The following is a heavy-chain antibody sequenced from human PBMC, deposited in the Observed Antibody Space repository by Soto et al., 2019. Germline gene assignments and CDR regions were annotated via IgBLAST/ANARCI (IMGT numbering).Heavy chain of an antibody. D-gene: IGHD3-3*01. CDR2: IYSGGST. Sequence: EVQLVESGGGLVQPGGSLRLSCAASGFTVSSNSMSWVRQAPGKGLEWVSVIYSGGSTYYADSVKGRFTISRDNSKNTLYLQMNSLRAEDTAVYYCARDHYDFWSGHYYYYYMDVWGKGTTVTVSS. CDR3: ARDHYDFWSGHYYYYYMDV. J-gene: IGHJ6*03. V-gene: IGHV3-66*01. CDR1: GFTVSSNS.